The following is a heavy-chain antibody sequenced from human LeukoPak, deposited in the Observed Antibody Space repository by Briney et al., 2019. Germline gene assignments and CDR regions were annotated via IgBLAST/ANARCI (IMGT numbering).Heavy chain of an antibody. D-gene: IGHD1-20*01. CDR1: GGSFSGYY. Sequence: PSETLSLTCAVYGGSFSGYYWSWIRQPAGKGLEWIGRIYTTGITNYNPSLKSRVTMSVDTSKNQFSLKLSSVTAADTAVYYCARAGYNWNDAHFDYWGQGTLVTVSS. V-gene: IGHV4-59*10. CDR2: IYTTGIT. J-gene: IGHJ4*02. CDR3: ARAGYNWNDAHFDY.